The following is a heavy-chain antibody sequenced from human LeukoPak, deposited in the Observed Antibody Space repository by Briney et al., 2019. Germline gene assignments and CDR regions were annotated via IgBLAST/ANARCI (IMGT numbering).Heavy chain of an antibody. CDR1: GYTFTSNY. CDR2: IYPRDGST. V-gene: IGHV1-46*01. J-gene: IGHJ4*02. Sequence: ASVTVSCTASGYTFTSNYIHWVRQAPGQGLEWMGMIYPRDGSTSYAQKFQGRVTVTRDTSTSTVHMELSGLRSEDTAVYYCARDQEGFDHWGQRTLVTVSS. CDR3: ARDQEGFDH.